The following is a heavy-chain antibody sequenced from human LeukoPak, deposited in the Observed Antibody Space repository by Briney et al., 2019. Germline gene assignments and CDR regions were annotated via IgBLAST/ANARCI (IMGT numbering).Heavy chain of an antibody. CDR2: ISYDGSNK. V-gene: IGHV3-30-3*01. J-gene: IGHJ4*02. Sequence: GGSLRLSCAASGFTFSSYAMHWVRQAPGKGLEWVAVISYDGSNKYYADSVKGRFTISRDNSKNTLYLQMNSLRAEDTAVYYCARDYVAAAGPPGGRFDYWGQGTLVTVSS. D-gene: IGHD6-13*01. CDR3: ARDYVAAAGPPGGRFDY. CDR1: GFTFSSYA.